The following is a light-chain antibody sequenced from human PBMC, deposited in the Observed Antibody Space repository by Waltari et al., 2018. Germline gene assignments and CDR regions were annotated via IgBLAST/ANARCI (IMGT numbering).Light chain of an antibody. V-gene: IGLV1-44*01. CDR1: NSNLCTNT. Sequence: QSVLTQPPSASGHTGQRVSISCSGSNSNLCTNTLNCYQQLPGTAPKLLIYSNNNRPSGVPDRFSGSKSGTSASLAISGLQSEDEAEYYCAAWDDSLNGPVFGAGTKLTVL. CDR2: SNN. CDR3: AAWDDSLNGPV. J-gene: IGLJ3*02.